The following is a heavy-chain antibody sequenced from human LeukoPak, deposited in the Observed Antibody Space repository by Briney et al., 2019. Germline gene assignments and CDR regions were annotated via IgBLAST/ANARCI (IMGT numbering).Heavy chain of an antibody. Sequence: GESLKISCKGSGYSFTSYWIGWVRQMPGKGLEWMGIIYPGDSDTRYSPSFQSQVTISADKSISTAYLQWSSLKASDTAMYYCARVYYCSSTSCYPYYFDYWGQGTLVTVSS. CDR1: GYSFTSYW. D-gene: IGHD2-2*01. CDR2: IYPGDSDT. J-gene: IGHJ4*02. CDR3: ARVYYCSSTSCYPYYFDY. V-gene: IGHV5-51*01.